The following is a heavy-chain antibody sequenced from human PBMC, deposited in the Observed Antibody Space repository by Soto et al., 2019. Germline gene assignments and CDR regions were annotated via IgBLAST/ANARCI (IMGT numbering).Heavy chain of an antibody. J-gene: IGHJ3*01. Sequence: QIQLVQSGGDVKTPGASVKVSCTTSRYTFTSHGIAWVRQAPGQGLEWMGWISTFNGKTDYAQKFQGRVTMTADTITSTVHMELRSLRSDDTAVYYXXXXLTEGATFREDAFDLWGPGTKVTVSS. V-gene: IGHV1-18*01. CDR2: ISTFNGKT. CDR1: RYTFTSHG. CDR3: XXXLTEGATFREDAFDL. D-gene: IGHD1-26*01.